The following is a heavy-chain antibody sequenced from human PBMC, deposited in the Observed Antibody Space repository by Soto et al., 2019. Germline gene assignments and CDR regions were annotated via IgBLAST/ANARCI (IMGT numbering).Heavy chain of an antibody. V-gene: IGHV5-51*01. J-gene: IGHJ6*02. CDR3: ARRNQLGYYYYGMDV. Sequence: EVQLVQSGAEVKKPGESLKISCKGSGYSFISYWIGWVRQMPGKGLEWMGIIYPGDSDTRYSPSFQGQVTISADKSISTAYLQWSSLKASDTAMYYCARRNQLGYYYYGMDVWGQGTTVTVSS. CDR2: IYPGDSDT. CDR1: GYSFISYW. D-gene: IGHD2-2*01.